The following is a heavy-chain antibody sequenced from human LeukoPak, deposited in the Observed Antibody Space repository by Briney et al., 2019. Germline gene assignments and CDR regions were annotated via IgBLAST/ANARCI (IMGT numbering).Heavy chain of an antibody. CDR2: INPNSGET. CDR3: ARDRDYSNTERGFDY. J-gene: IGHJ4*02. D-gene: IGHD4-11*01. Sequence: VASVKVSCKTSGYTFTDYYIHWVRQAPGQGLEWMGWINPNSGETNSAQKFQGRVTMTGDTSISTAYMELRRVTSDDTAVYHCARDRDYSNTERGFDYWGQGTLVTVSS. V-gene: IGHV1-2*02. CDR1: GYTFTDYY.